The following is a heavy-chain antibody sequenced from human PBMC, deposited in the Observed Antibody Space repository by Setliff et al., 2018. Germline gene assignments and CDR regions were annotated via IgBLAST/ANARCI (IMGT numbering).Heavy chain of an antibody. Sequence: PSETLSLTCAVYGESFSGYFWSWIRQTPEKGLEWIGEISHSGNTNYNPSFKSRVTISIDTSKNQFSLKLSSVTAADTAVYYCARELVATWRGYSSSSPRYYFDNWGQGTLVTVSS. CDR1: GESFSGYF. D-gene: IGHD6-6*01. J-gene: IGHJ4*02. CDR3: ARELVATWRGYSSSSPRYYFDN. V-gene: IGHV4-34*01. CDR2: ISHSGNT.